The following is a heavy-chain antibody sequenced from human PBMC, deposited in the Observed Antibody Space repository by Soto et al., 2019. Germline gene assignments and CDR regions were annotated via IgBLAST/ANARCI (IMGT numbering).Heavy chain of an antibody. J-gene: IGHJ4*02. CDR1: GFTFSNYA. V-gene: IGHV3-23*01. Sequence: EVQLLESGGGLVQPGGSLRLSCAASGFTFSNYAMSWVRQAPGKGLEWVSTISGSGGNTYYPDSVKGRFTISRDNSKNTVYMQMTSLRAEDTAVYYCAKERLGRGADYWGQGALVTVTS. CDR3: AKERLGRGADY. CDR2: ISGSGGNT.